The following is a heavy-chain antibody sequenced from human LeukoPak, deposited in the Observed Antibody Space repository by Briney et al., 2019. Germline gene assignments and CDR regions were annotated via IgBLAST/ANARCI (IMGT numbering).Heavy chain of an antibody. CDR2: ISSNGGIA. CDR3: ARGAGYSSSWYHYYYYYGMDV. D-gene: IGHD6-13*01. CDR1: GFTFSSYA. J-gene: IGHJ6*02. Sequence: PGGSLRLSCAASGFTFSSYAMHWVRQAPGKGLEYVSAISSNGGIAYYANSVKGRFTISRDNSKNTLYLQMGSLRAEDMAVYYCARGAGYSSSWYHYYYYYGMDVWGQGTTVTVSS. V-gene: IGHV3-64*01.